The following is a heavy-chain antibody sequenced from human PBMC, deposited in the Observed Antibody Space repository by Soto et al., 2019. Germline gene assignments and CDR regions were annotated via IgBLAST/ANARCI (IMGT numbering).Heavy chain of an antibody. CDR2: MNPNSGNT. J-gene: IGHJ6*02. CDR1: GYTFTSYD. V-gene: IGHV1-8*01. Sequence: QVQLVQSGAEVKKHGASVKVSCKASGYTFTSYDINWVRQATGQGLEWMGWMNPNSGNTGYAQKFPGRVTMTRNTPISTAYMALPTLRSEDRAVFYCAGEGVRGMDVWGQGTTVTVSS. CDR3: AGEGVRGMDV. D-gene: IGHD3-16*01.